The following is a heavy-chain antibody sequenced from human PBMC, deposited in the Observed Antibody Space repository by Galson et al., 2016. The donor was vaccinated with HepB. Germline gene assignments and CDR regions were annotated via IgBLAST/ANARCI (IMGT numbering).Heavy chain of an antibody. CDR3: ARENGVAAGPGIHY. J-gene: IGHJ4*02. D-gene: IGHD6-13*01. V-gene: IGHV1-2*06. CDR2: IIPSSGDT. CDR1: GYTFTAYQ. Sequence: SVKVSCKASGYTFTAYQMHWVRQAPGQGLEWMGRIIPSSGDTNFAQKFQGRVTMTGDTSSSTAYMELSRLKLDDTAVYYCARENGVAAGPGIHYWGQGTLVTVSS.